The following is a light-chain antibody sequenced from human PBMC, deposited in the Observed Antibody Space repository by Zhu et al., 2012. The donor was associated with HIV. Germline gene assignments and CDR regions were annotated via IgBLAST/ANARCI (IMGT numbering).Light chain of an antibody. CDR2: KAS. V-gene: IGKV1-5*03. CDR1: QSFDNW. J-gene: IGKJ1*01. Sequence: DIQMTQSPSTLSASVGDRVTITCRASQSFDNWLAWYQQKPGKAPKLLIYKASNLESGVPSRFSGSGSGTEFTLTISSLQPDDFATYYCQQYNSFSRTFGQGTRV. CDR3: QQYNSFSRT.